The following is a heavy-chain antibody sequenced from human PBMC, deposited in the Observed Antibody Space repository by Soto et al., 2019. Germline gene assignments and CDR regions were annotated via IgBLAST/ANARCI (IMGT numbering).Heavy chain of an antibody. Sequence: GGSLRLSCAASGFTVSSNYMSWVRQAPGKGLEWVSVIYSGGSTYYADSVKGRFTISRDNSKNTLYLQMNSLRAEDTAVYYCARAYDDYGELSDAFDIWGQGTMVTVSS. V-gene: IGHV3-66*01. J-gene: IGHJ3*02. CDR3: ARAYDDYGELSDAFDI. CDR2: IYSGGST. CDR1: GFTVSSNY. D-gene: IGHD4-17*01.